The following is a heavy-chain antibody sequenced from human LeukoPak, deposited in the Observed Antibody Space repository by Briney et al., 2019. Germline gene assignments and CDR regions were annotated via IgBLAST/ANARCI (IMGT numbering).Heavy chain of an antibody. D-gene: IGHD5-12*01. V-gene: IGHV3-23*01. CDR2: ISYNGGST. CDR1: GFTFSNYD. CDR3: ARDLGHTGYDLYDY. Sequence: GGSLRLSCAASGFTFSNYDMSWVRQAPGKGLEWVSGISYNGGSTYYADSVKGRFTISRDNSKNTLYLQMNSPRAEDTAVYYCARDLGHTGYDLYDYWGQGTLVTVSS. J-gene: IGHJ4*02.